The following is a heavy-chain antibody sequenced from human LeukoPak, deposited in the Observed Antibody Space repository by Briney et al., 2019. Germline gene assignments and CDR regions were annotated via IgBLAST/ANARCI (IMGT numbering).Heavy chain of an antibody. J-gene: IGHJ4*02. CDR2: MFDTVST. V-gene: IGHV4-59*11. Sequence: SETLSLTCTVSGASTASHYWTWLRQPPGKELEWIAYMFDTVSTKSNPSLKSRLTLSVDTSKKQLSLRLSSVTAADTSVYYCATIKRGSTYGYFDFWGQGIKVTVSS. CDR3: ATIKRGSTYGYFDF. D-gene: IGHD5-18*01. CDR1: GASTASHY.